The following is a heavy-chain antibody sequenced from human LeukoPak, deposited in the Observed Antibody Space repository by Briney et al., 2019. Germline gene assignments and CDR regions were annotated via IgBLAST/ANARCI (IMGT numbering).Heavy chain of an antibody. CDR2: ISYDGSNE. CDR1: GFTFSSYA. D-gene: IGHD4-17*01. J-gene: IGHJ5*02. V-gene: IGHV3-30-3*01. CDR3: AGGAYEGGNWFDA. Sequence: PGRSLRLSSAASGFTFSSYAMHWVRQAPGKGLEWVAVISYDGSNEYYADSVKGRFTISRDNSKNTLYVQMNSLRPEDTAVYYCAGGAYEGGNWFDAWGQGTLVTVSS.